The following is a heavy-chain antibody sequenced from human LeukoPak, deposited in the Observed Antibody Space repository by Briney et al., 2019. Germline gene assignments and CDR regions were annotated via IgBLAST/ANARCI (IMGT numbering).Heavy chain of an antibody. CDR2: IYPGDSDT. D-gene: IGHD2-15*01. V-gene: IGHV5-51*01. J-gene: IGHJ5*02. CDR1: GYSFTSYW. Sequence: GESLKISCKGSGYSFTSYWIGGVRQMPGKGLEWMGIIYPGDSDTRYSPSFQGQVTISADKSISTAYLQWSSLKASDTAMYYCARRPGYCSGGSCHGWFDPWGQGTLVTVSS. CDR3: ARRPGYCSGGSCHGWFDP.